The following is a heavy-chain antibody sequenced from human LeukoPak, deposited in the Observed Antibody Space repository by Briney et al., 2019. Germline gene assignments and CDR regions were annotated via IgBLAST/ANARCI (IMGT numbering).Heavy chain of an antibody. Sequence: SETLSLTCTVSGGSMSSGGYYWSRIRQHPGKGLEWIGYIYYSGSTYYNPSLKSRVTISVDTSKNQFSLKLSSVTAADTAVYYCRVLTPDFDYWDQGTLVTVSS. CDR3: RVLTPDFDY. D-gene: IGHD4/OR15-4a*01. J-gene: IGHJ4*02. V-gene: IGHV4-31*03. CDR1: GGSMSSGGYY. CDR2: IYYSGST.